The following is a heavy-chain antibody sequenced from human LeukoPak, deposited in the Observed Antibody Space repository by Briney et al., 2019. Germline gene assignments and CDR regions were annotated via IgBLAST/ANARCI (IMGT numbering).Heavy chain of an antibody. CDR3: ARAPIVDAFDI. D-gene: IGHD3-16*02. CDR2: IYHSGST. J-gene: IGHJ3*02. V-gene: IGHV4-4*02. CDR1: GGSISSSNW. Sequence: SGTLSLTCAVSGGSISSSNWWSWVRQPPGKGLEWIGEIYHSGSTNYNPSLKGRVTISVDKSKNQFSLKLSSVTAADTAVYYCARAPIVDAFDIWGQGTMVTVSS.